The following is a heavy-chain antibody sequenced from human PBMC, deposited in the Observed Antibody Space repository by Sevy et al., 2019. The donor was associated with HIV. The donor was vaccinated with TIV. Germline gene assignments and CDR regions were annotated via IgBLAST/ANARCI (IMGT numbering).Heavy chain of an antibody. J-gene: IGHJ4*02. Sequence: ASVKVSCKVSGYTLTELSMHWVRQAPGKGLEWMGSFDPEDGETIYAQNFQGRVTMTEDRSTDTAYMELSSLRSEDTAVYYCATTKDYYDSSGYPFDYWGLGTLVTVSS. CDR3: ATTKDYYDSSGYPFDY. D-gene: IGHD3-22*01. CDR1: GYTLTELS. V-gene: IGHV1-24*01. CDR2: FDPEDGET.